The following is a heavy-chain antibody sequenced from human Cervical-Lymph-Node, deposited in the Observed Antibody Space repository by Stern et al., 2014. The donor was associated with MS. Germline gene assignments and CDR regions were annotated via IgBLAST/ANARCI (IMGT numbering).Heavy chain of an antibody. CDR3: ARDTSSPERSDW. J-gene: IGHJ4*02. V-gene: IGHV3-53*01. Sequence: VQLVESGGGVIQPGGSLRLSCTASGFTVSRDYMTWVRQAPGKGLEWVSLITNVGNTFYPDSVKGRFTISRDDSKNTVYLHMTSLRAEDTAMYYCARDTSSPERSDWWGQGTLVTVSS. CDR2: ITNVGNT. D-gene: IGHD1-1*01. CDR1: GFTVSRDY.